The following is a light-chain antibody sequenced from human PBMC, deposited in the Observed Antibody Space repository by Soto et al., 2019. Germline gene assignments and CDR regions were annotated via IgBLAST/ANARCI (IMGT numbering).Light chain of an antibody. J-gene: IGKJ4*01. CDR2: STS. Sequence: DLQLTQSPSFLSASVGDRVTITCRASQGSSTFLAWYQQKPGKAPKLLISSTSTLQSGVPSRFSGSGSGTEFTLTISSLQPEDFATYYCQLFNRQQFNSHTFGGGTKVEIK. V-gene: IGKV1-9*01. CDR3: QLFNRQQFNSHT. CDR1: QGSSTF.